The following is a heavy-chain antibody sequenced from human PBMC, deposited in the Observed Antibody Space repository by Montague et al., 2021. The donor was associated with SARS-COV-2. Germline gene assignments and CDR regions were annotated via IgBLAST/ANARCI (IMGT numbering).Heavy chain of an antibody. CDR2: IYDGGAV. V-gene: IGHV4-59*01. D-gene: IGHD4-17*01. CDR1: GGSITGYY. Sequence: SETLSLTCTVSGGSITGYYLSWLRRSPGKGLEWIAYIYDGGAVNYNPSLGSRVTISTDTSKNQLSLKVNSVTAADTAVYYCVRDHPYGDPRGAYDIWGQGTVVTVSS. J-gene: IGHJ3*02. CDR3: VRDHPYGDPRGAYDI.